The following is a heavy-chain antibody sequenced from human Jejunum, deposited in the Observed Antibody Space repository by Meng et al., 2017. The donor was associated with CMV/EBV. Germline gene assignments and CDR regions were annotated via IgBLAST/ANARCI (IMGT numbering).Heavy chain of an antibody. CDR1: GDTVATYF. Sequence: ASGDTVATYFMHWVRQAPGQGPEWMGWINPTSGGTSYAEKFQGRVTMTRDTSISTAYMELSRLRSDDTAVYYCARKYNGYWFDPWGQGTRVTVSS. V-gene: IGHV1-2*02. CDR2: INPTSGGT. D-gene: IGHD5-12*01. CDR3: ARKYNGYWFDP. J-gene: IGHJ5*02.